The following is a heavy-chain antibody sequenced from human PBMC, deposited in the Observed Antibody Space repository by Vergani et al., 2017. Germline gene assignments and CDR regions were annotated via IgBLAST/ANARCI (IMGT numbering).Heavy chain of an antibody. D-gene: IGHD5-18*01. CDR1: GFSFGDYA. CDR3: SRGRGYSFGYSDY. Sequence: EVQLVESGGGLVPPGRSLRLSGAASGFSFGDYAMTWVRQAPGKGLEWVAFIRNKAYGGTTEYAASVKGRFTISRDDSKRLAYLQLSGLKTEDTAVYFCSRGRGYSFGYSDYWGQGTLVTVSS. CDR2: IRNKAYGGTT. J-gene: IGHJ4*02. V-gene: IGHV3-49*04.